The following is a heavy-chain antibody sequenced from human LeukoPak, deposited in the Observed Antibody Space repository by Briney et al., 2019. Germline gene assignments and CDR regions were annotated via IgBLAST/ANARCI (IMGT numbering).Heavy chain of an antibody. Sequence: GGPQSLSCAPSGYLYHIYHMHCARQSTGGGLEWVSYNSSSSSTIYYADSVKGRFTISRDNAKNSLYLQMNSLRDEDTAVYYCANSVDTVVYYYYGMDVWGQGTTVTVSS. J-gene: IGHJ6*02. D-gene: IGHD5-18*01. V-gene: IGHV3-48*02. CDR2: NSSSSSTI. CDR1: GYLYHIYH. CDR3: ANSVDTVVYYYYGMDV.